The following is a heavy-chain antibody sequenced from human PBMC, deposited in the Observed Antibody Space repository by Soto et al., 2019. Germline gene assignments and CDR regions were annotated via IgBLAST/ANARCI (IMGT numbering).Heavy chain of an antibody. J-gene: IGHJ6*02. Sequence: SETLSLTCTVSGGSISSSSYYWGWIRQPPGKGLEWIGSIYYSGSTYYNPSLKSRVTISVDTSKNQFSLKLSSVTAADTAVYYCARGYGDYYYYGMDVWGQGTTVTVSS. CDR3: ARGYGDYYYYGMDV. CDR1: GGSISSSSYY. CDR2: IYYSGST. D-gene: IGHD4-17*01. V-gene: IGHV4-39*01.